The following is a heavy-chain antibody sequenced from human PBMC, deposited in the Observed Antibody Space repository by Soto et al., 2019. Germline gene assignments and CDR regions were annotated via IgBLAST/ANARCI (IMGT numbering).Heavy chain of an antibody. D-gene: IGHD3-22*01. V-gene: IGHV4-34*01. J-gene: IGHJ4*02. CDR1: GGSFSGHY. CDR2: INHSGNT. CDR3: ARGTTLKAVVQRDAPDKDYFDS. Sequence: QAQLQQWGARLLKPSETLSLTCAVYGGSFSGHYWSWIRQAPGKGLEWIGEINHSGNTNYNPSLKSRVTTSADTSKNQFSLKLRSLTAADTAVYYCARGTTLKAVVQRDAPDKDYFDSWGQGNLVTVSP.